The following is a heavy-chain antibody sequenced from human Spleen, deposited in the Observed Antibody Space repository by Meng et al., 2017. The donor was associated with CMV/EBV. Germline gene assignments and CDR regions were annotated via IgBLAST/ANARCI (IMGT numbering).Heavy chain of an antibody. Sequence: GGSLRLSCAASGFTFSSYAMHWVRQAPGKGLEWVAVISYDGSNKYYADSVKGRFTISRDNAKNTLFLQMISLRAEDTALYYCASWDYFDTSGYKRTYLDYWGQGTLVTVSS. CDR1: GFTFSSYA. CDR3: ASWDYFDTSGYKRTYLDY. CDR2: ISYDGSNK. V-gene: IGHV3-30-3*01. J-gene: IGHJ4*02. D-gene: IGHD3-22*01.